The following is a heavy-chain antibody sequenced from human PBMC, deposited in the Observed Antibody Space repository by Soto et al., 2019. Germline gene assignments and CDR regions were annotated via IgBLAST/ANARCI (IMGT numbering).Heavy chain of an antibody. J-gene: IGHJ4*02. CDR1: GGSFSGYI. CDR2: INHSGSS. D-gene: IGHD1-26*01. Sequence: SETLSLTCAVSGGSFSGYIWTWIRQTPGKGLQWIGQINHSGSSIYNPSLKNRVTISTMSNNKFSLELSSVTAADAAVYYCTRGLFSGSSYSGSWYYFDSWGQGTMVTVSS. CDR3: TRGLFSGSSYSGSWYYFDS. V-gene: IGHV4-34*01.